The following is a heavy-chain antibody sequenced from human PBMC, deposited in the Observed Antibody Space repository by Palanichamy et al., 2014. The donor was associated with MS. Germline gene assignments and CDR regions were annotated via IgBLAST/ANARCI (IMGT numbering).Heavy chain of an antibody. CDR1: GFTFDDYA. CDR3: AKDISRYCSGGSCYGPDY. V-gene: IGHV3-9*01. CDR2: ISWNSGSI. D-gene: IGHD2-15*01. J-gene: IGHJ4*02. Sequence: EVQLVESGGGLVQPGRSLRLSCAASGFTFDDYAMHWVRQAPGKGLEWVSGISWNSGSIGYADSVKGRFTISRDNAKNSLYLQMNSLRAEDTALYYCAKDISRYCSGGSCYGPDYWGQGTLVTVSS.